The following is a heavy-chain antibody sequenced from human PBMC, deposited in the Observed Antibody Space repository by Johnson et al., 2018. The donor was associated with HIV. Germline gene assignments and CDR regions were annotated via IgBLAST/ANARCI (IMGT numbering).Heavy chain of an antibody. J-gene: IGHJ3*02. CDR3: ARDSERGFDI. D-gene: IGHD1-26*01. CDR1: GFAFSDCY. CDR2: ISSSDSTI. Sequence: QVQLVESGGGLVQPGGSLRLSCAASGFAFSDCYMSWIRQAPGKGLEWISYISSSDSTIYYADSVKGRFTISRDNANNSLYLQMNSLRAEDTAVYYCARDSERGFDIWGQGTMVTVSS. V-gene: IGHV3-11*04.